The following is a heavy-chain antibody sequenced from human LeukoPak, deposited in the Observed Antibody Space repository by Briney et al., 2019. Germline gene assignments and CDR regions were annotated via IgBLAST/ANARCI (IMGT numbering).Heavy chain of an antibody. D-gene: IGHD1-26*01. CDR2: IYYSGST. Sequence: PSETLSLTCTVSGGFISSYYWSWIRQPPGKGLEWIGYIYYSGSTNYNPSLKSRVTISVDTSKNQFSLKLSSVTAADTAVYYCARRISGSSGDWYFDLWGRGTLVTVSS. CDR1: GGFISSYY. J-gene: IGHJ2*01. CDR3: ARRISGSSGDWYFDL. V-gene: IGHV4-59*08.